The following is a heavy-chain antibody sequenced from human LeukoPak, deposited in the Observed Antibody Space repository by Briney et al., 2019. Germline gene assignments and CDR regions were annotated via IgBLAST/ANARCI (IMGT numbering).Heavy chain of an antibody. CDR1: GYTFTSYA. D-gene: IGHD3-22*01. V-gene: IGHV1-3*01. CDR2: INAGNGNT. J-gene: IGHJ6*02. CDR3: ARGESGYWYYCGMDV. Sequence: ASVKVSCKASGYTFTSYAMHWVRQAPGQRLEWMGWINAGNGNTEYSQKFQGRVTITRDTSASTAYMELSSLRSEDTAVYYCARGESGYWYYCGMDVWGQGTTVTVSS.